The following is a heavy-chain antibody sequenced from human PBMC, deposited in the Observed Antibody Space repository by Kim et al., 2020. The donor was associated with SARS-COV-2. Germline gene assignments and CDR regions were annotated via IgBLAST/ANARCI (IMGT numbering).Heavy chain of an antibody. CDR1: GFTVSSNY. CDR2: IYSGGST. V-gene: IGHV3-53*01. CDR3: ASSRPEGWNSVLVGDAFDI. D-gene: IGHD1-7*01. Sequence: GGSLRLSCAASGFTVSSNYMSWVRQAPGKGLEWVSVIYSGGSTYYADSVKGRFTISRDNSKNTLYLQMNSLRAEDTAVYYCASSRPEGWNSVLVGDAFDIWGQGTMVTVSS. J-gene: IGHJ3*02.